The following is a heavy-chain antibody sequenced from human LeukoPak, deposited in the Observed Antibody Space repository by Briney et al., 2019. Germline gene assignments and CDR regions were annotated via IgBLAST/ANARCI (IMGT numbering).Heavy chain of an antibody. D-gene: IGHD3-22*01. CDR3: ARDVYYYDSSGFDP. V-gene: IGHV3-21*01. J-gene: IGHJ5*02. CDR2: ISGSSSYI. CDR1: GFTFSNYY. Sequence: GGSLRLSRAASGFTFSNYYMNWVRQAPGKGLEWVSSISGSSSYIYYADSVKGRFTISRDNAKNSLYLQMNSLRAEDTAVYYCARDVYYYDSSGFDPWGQGTLVTVSS.